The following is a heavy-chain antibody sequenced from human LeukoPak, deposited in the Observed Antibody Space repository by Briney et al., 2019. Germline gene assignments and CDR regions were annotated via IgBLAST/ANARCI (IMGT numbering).Heavy chain of an antibody. CDR2: IDHSGST. V-gene: IGHV4-34*01. D-gene: IGHD6-19*01. Sequence: SETLSLTCAVYGGSFSGYYWSWIRQPPGKGLEWIGEIDHSGSTNYNPSLKSRVTISVDTSKNQFSLKLSSVTAADTAVYYCARGLRYSSGWYAYWGQGTLVTVSS. CDR3: ARGLRYSSGWYAY. J-gene: IGHJ4*02. CDR1: GGSFSGYY.